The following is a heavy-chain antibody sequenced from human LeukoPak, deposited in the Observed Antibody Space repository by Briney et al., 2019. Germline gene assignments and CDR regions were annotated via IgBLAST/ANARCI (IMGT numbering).Heavy chain of an antibody. CDR2: IKQDGSDN. J-gene: IGHJ4*02. V-gene: IGHV3-7*01. Sequence: PGGSLRIFCAAAGFTFSSYWMSWVRQAPGKGLEGVANIKQDGSDNYNVDSVEGRFTISRDNAKNSLYLQMNSLRGEDTALYYCASGRQLGYWGQGTLVTVSS. CDR3: ASGRQLGY. CDR1: GFTFSSYW. D-gene: IGHD6-13*01.